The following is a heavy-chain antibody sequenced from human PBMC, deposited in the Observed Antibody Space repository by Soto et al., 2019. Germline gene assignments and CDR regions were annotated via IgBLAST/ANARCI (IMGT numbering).Heavy chain of an antibody. CDR3: AHLLKSYRVYYGMDV. CDR2: IYWDDDK. Sequence: QITLKESGPTLVKPTQTLTLTCTFSGFSLSTSGVGVGWIRQPPGKALEWLALIYWDDDKRYSPSLKSRLTIXXDXSXXQVVLTMTNMDPVDTATYYCAHLLKSYRVYYGMDVWGQGTTVTVSS. V-gene: IGHV2-5*02. CDR1: GFSLSTSGVG. J-gene: IGHJ6*02. D-gene: IGHD2-15*01.